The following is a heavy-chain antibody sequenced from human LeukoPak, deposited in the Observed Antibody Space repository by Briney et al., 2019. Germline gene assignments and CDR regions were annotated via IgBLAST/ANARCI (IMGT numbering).Heavy chain of an antibody. CDR3: AKDPNFYYSMDV. CDR1: GFTFSSYG. J-gene: IGHJ6*04. CDR2: ISGSGGST. Sequence: GGSLRLSCAASGFTFSSYGMSWVRQAPGKGLEWVSAISGSGGSTYYADSVKGRFTISRDNSKNTLYLQMNSLRAEDTAVYYCAKDPNFYYSMDVWGKGTTVTISS. V-gene: IGHV3-23*01.